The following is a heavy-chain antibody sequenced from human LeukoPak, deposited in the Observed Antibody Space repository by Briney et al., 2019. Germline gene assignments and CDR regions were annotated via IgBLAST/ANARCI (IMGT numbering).Heavy chain of an antibody. CDR3: VRDGYSGGAFDI. CDR2: IYPKSGGT. J-gene: IGHJ3*02. V-gene: IGHV1-2*02. CDR1: GYTFTGHY. D-gene: IGHD5-12*01. Sequence: ASVXXXCXAXGYTFTGHYMHWVRQAPGQGLEGMGWIYPKSGGTNYAQKFQRRVTMNRDTSITTAFMELNILKSDDTAVYYCVRDGYSGGAFDIWGQGTMVTVSS.